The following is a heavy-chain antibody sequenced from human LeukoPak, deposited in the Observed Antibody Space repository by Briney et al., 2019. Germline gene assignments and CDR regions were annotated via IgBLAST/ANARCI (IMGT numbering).Heavy chain of an antibody. D-gene: IGHD5-12*01. Sequence: GGSLRLSCAASGFTFSNAWMSWVRQAPGKGLEWVGRIKSKTDGGTTDYAAPVKGRFTISRDDSKNTLYLQMNSLKTEDTAVYYCTTDGGYSGYEDFDYWGQGTLVTVSS. J-gene: IGHJ4*02. CDR2: IKSKTDGGTT. CDR1: GFTFSNAW. CDR3: TTDGGYSGYEDFDY. V-gene: IGHV3-15*01.